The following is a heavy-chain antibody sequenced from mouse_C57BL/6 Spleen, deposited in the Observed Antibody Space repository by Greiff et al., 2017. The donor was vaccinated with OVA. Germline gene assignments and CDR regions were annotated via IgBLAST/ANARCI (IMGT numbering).Heavy chain of an antibody. Sequence: QVQLQQSGPELVKPGASVKISCKASGYAFSSSWMNWVKQRPGKGLEWIGRIYPGDGDTNYNGKFKGKATLTADKSSSTAYMQLSSLTSEDSAVYFCARCIYYDSSYWYFDVWGTGTTVTVSS. CDR1: GYAFSSSW. V-gene: IGHV1-82*01. J-gene: IGHJ1*03. D-gene: IGHD2-4*01. CDR3: ARCIYYDSSYWYFDV. CDR2: IYPGDGDT.